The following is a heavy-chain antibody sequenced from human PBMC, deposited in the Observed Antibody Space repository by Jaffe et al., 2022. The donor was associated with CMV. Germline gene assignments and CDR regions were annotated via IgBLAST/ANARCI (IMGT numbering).Heavy chain of an antibody. Sequence: QVQLQESGPGLVKPSETLSLTCTVSGGSISSYYWSWIRQPPGKGLEWIGYIYYSGSTNYNPSLKSRVTISVDTSKNQFSLKLSSVTAADTAVYYCARDVDYDFWSGPQWSVFDPWGQGTLVTVSS. J-gene: IGHJ5*02. CDR1: GGSISSYY. D-gene: IGHD3-3*01. CDR3: ARDVDYDFWSGPQWSVFDP. CDR2: IYYSGST. V-gene: IGHV4-59*01.